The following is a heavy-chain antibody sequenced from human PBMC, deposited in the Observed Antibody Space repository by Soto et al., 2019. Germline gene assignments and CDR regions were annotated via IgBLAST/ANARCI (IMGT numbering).Heavy chain of an antibody. V-gene: IGHV3-33*06. CDR3: AKVLYASESFDSEEAPYGMDV. J-gene: IGHJ6*02. CDR2: LWFDGSNE. Sequence: GGSLRLSCAASGFPFSRYDMHWVRQAPGKGLEWVAVLWFDGSNEYYADSAQGRFTISRDNSKNTLYLQMDSLRAEDTAVYYCAKVLYASESFDSEEAPYGMDVWGQGTTVTVSS. CDR1: GFPFSRYD. D-gene: IGHD3-10*01.